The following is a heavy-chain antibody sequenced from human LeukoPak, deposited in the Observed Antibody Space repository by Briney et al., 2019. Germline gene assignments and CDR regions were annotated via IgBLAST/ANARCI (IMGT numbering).Heavy chain of an antibody. CDR2: IYHSGST. V-gene: IGHV4-38-2*02. D-gene: IGHD5-24*01. J-gene: IGHJ4*02. CDR1: GYSISSGYY. Sequence: SETLSLTCTVSGYSISSGYYWGWIRQPPGKGLEWIGSIYHSGSTYYNPSLKSRVTISVDTSKNQISLKLSSVTAADTAVYYCARRVRFGDGWVFDSWGQGTPVTVSS. CDR3: ARRVRFGDGWVFDS.